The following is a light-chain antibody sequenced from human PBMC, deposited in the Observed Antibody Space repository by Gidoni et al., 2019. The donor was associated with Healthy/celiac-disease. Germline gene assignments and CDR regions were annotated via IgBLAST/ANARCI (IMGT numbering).Light chain of an antibody. CDR1: QSVLYSSNNTNN. CDR2: WAS. CDR3: QQYYSTPRT. J-gene: IGKJ1*01. V-gene: IGKV4-1*01. Sequence: DIVMTQSPDSLAVSLGERATSNCKSSQSVLYSSNNTNNLAWYQQKPGQPPKLLIYWASTRESGVPDRFSGSGSGTDFTLTISSLQAEDVAVYYCQQYYSTPRTFGQGTKVEIK.